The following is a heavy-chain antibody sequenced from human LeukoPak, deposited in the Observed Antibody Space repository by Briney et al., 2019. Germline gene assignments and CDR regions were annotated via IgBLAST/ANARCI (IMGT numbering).Heavy chain of an antibody. V-gene: IGHV3-7*03. CDR3: ATSGTRGVINGH. CDR1: GFTSSSSW. CDR2: IKQDGSET. J-gene: IGHJ4*02. D-gene: IGHD3-10*01. Sequence: WGSLRLSCVVSGFTSSSSWMNWVRQAPGKGLEWVANIKQDGSETYYVDSVKGRFTISRDNAKKSLYLQMNSLRVEDTAVYYCATSGTRGVINGHWGQGTLVTVSS.